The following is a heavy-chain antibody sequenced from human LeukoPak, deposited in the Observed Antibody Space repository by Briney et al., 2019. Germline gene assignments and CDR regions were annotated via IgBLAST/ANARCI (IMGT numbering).Heavy chain of an antibody. CDR3: ARDHDYYDGSGYFSPN. V-gene: IGHV1-69*06. CDR1: GGTFSSYA. J-gene: IGHJ4*02. Sequence: SLRVSCAASGGTFSSYAMSWVRQAPGQGLEWMGGIIPIVGTANYAQKLQGSVTITADKSTSTAYMQMSSLRSEDTAVYYCARDHDYYDGSGYFSPNWGQGTLVTVSS. CDR2: IIPIVGTA. D-gene: IGHD3-22*01.